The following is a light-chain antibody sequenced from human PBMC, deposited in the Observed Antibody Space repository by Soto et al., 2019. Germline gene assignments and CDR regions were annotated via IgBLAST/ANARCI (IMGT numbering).Light chain of an antibody. CDR2: GNS. V-gene: IGLV1-40*01. Sequence: QSVLTQPPSVSGAPGQRVTISCTGSSSNIGAGYDVHWYQQLPGTAPKLIIYGNSNRPSGVPDRFSGSKSGTSASLAITGLQAEDEADYYCQSYDSSLSGSVFGGGTKVTV. CDR3: QSYDSSLSGSV. J-gene: IGLJ3*02. CDR1: SSNIGAGYD.